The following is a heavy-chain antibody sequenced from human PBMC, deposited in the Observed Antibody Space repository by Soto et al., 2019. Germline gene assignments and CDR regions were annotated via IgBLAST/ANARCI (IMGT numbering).Heavy chain of an antibody. CDR3: TSCPPGMTYHAAFDC. CDR1: GLTFSGPW. Sequence: GGSLSLSCAASGLTFSGPWMTWVRQTPGEGLQWVAAIKPDGSETFYVDSVKGRFTISRDNARNSLFLQMASLRAEDTAVYYCTSCPPGMTYHAAFDCWGKGTRGTVPS. D-gene: IGHD1-1*01. J-gene: IGHJ4*02. V-gene: IGHV3-7*03. CDR2: IKPDGSET.